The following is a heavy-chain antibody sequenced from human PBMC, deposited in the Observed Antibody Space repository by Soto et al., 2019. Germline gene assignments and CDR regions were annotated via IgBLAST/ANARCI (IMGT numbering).Heavy chain of an antibody. CDR3: ARGDSLHVAQRDQ. CDR1: GYTLTIYD. CDR2: MNPNIVNT. D-gene: IGHD2-21*01. Sequence: ASVEVSFKASGYTLTIYDINWFLHATLQWLELMGWMNPNIVNTGNAQKFQGRVTMTRDTSTSTAYMELSSLRSEDTAVYYCARGDSLHVAQRDQWGQGTMLTVSS. V-gene: IGHV1-8*01. J-gene: IGHJ5*02.